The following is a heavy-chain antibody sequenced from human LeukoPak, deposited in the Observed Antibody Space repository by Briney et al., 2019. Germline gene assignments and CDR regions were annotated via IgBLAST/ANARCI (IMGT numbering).Heavy chain of an antibody. Sequence: GRSLRLSCAASGFTFDDYAMHWVRQAPGKGLEWVSGISWNSGSIGYADSVKGRFTISRDNAKNSLYLQMNSLRAEDTALYYCAKDIRFLEWEGYYGMDVRGQGTTVTVSS. CDR3: AKDIRFLEWEGYYGMDV. V-gene: IGHV3-9*01. CDR2: ISWNSGSI. D-gene: IGHD3-3*01. CDR1: GFTFDDYA. J-gene: IGHJ6*02.